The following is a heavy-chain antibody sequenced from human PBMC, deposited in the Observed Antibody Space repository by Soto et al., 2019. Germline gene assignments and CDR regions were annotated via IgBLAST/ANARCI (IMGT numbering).Heavy chain of an antibody. D-gene: IGHD1-26*01. V-gene: IGHV3-49*03. CDR1: GFTFGDYA. J-gene: IGHJ4*02. CDR3: TRDLTPQWELRNGRNY. Sequence: PGGSLRLSCTASGFTFGDYAMSWFRQAPGKGLEWVGFIRSKAYGGTTEYAASVKGRFTISRDDSKSIAYLQMNSLKTEDTAVYYCTRDLTPQWELRNGRNYWGQGTLVTVSS. CDR2: IRSKAYGGTT.